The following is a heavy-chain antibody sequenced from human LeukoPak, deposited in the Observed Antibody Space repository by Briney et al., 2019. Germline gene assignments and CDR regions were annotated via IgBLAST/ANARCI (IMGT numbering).Heavy chain of an antibody. D-gene: IGHD5-18*01. CDR2: ISGSGGST. J-gene: IGHJ4*02. V-gene: IGHV3-23*01. CDR1: GFTFSSYA. Sequence: GGSLRLSCAASGFTFSSYAMSWVRQAPGKGLEWDSAISGSGGSTYYAGSVKGRFTISRDNSKNTLYLQMSSLRAEDTAVYYCAKDRPDTAMVISYPYWGQGTLVTVSS. CDR3: AKDRPDTAMVISYPY.